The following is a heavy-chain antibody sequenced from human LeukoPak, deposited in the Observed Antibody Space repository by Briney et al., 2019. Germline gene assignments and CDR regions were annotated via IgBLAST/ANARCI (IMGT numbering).Heavy chain of an antibody. CDR3: ARGRGSYSLDY. D-gene: IGHD1-26*01. Sequence: ASVKVSCKASRYTFSGYSMHCVRQAPGQGVEWMGWIKPNSGGTNYAQKFQGTLTTTEDTSISTAYLELSRLTSDDTAVYYCARGRGSYSLDYWGQGTLVTVYS. J-gene: IGHJ4*02. CDR1: RYTFSGYS. CDR2: IKPNSGGT. V-gene: IGHV1-2*02.